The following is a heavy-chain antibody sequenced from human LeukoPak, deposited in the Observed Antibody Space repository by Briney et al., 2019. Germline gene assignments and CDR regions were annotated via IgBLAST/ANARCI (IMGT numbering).Heavy chain of an antibody. J-gene: IGHJ4*02. CDR1: GGSISSSSYY. CDR2: IYYSGST. V-gene: IGHV4-39*07. CDR3: ARGRITIFGVVIRGFDY. D-gene: IGHD3-3*01. Sequence: PSETLSLTCTVSGGSISSSSYYWGWIRQPPGTGLEWIGSIYYSGSTYYNPSLKSRVTISVDTSKNQFSLKLSSVTAADTAVYYCARGRITIFGVVIRGFDYWGQGTLVTVSS.